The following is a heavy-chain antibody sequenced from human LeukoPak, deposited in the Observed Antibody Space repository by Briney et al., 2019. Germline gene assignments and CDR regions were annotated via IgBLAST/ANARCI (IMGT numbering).Heavy chain of an antibody. CDR3: ARGPITMIVVVITGFNWYFDL. J-gene: IGHJ2*01. Sequence: ASVKVSCKASGYTFTGYYMHWVRQAPGQGLEWMGWINPNSGSTNYAQKFQGRVTMTRDTSISTAYMELSRLRSDDTAVYYCARGPITMIVVVITGFNWYFDLWGRGTLVTVSS. D-gene: IGHD3-22*01. CDR2: INPNSGST. CDR1: GYTFTGYY. V-gene: IGHV1-2*02.